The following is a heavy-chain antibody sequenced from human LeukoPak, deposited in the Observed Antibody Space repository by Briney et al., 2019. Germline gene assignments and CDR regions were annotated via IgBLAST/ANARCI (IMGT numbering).Heavy chain of an antibody. J-gene: IGHJ6*03. Sequence: GESLKISCKGSGNSFTSYWIGWVRQMPGKGLEWMGIIFPGDSDTRYSPSFQGQVTISAGKSISTAYLQWSSLKASDTAMYYCARLREFYYYYMDVWGKGTTVTVSS. CDR3: ARLREFYYYYMDV. CDR1: GNSFTSYW. CDR2: IFPGDSDT. V-gene: IGHV5-51*01. D-gene: IGHD3-10*01.